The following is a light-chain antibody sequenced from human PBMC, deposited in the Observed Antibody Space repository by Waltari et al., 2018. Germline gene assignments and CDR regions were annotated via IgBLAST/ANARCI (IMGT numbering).Light chain of an antibody. Sequence: QSALTQPPSASGSPGQSVTISCTGTSSDIGDYNYVSWYKQHPGNAPKLVIYEVTKRPSGVPDRFSGSKSGNTASLTVSGLQAEDEADYYCISYAGSNNYVFGTGTKVTVL. CDR3: ISYAGSNNYV. CDR2: EVT. CDR1: SSDIGDYNY. J-gene: IGLJ1*01. V-gene: IGLV2-8*01.